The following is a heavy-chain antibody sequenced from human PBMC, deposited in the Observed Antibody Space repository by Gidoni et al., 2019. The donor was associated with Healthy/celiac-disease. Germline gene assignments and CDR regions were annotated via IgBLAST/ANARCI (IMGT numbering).Heavy chain of an antibody. CDR1: GGAFSSYA. CDR2: IIPICGTA. D-gene: IGHD2-2*02. J-gene: IGHJ4*02. Sequence: QVQLVQSGAEVKKPGSSVQVCCKASGGAFSSYAISWVRQAPGQGLEWMGGIIPICGTANDAQKFQGRVTTTADKSTSTASMGLSSLLCDYTAVYYGARVRPFGSSTCCYIDDWGQGTLVTVSS. V-gene: IGHV1-69*06. CDR3: ARVRPFGSSTCCYIDD.